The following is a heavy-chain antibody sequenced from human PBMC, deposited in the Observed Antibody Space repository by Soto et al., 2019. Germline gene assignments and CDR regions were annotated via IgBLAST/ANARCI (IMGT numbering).Heavy chain of an antibody. D-gene: IGHD6-25*01. Sequence: SETLSLTCAVYGGSFSGYYWSWIRQPPGKGLEWIGYIYYSGSAYYTPSLQSRVSISIDTSKNQFSLKLTSVTATDTAVYFCARGAALNTYYHYYGMDVWGQGTTVTVSS. J-gene: IGHJ6*02. CDR3: ARGAALNTYYHYYGMDV. CDR1: GGSFSGYY. CDR2: IYYSGSA. V-gene: IGHV4-30-4*08.